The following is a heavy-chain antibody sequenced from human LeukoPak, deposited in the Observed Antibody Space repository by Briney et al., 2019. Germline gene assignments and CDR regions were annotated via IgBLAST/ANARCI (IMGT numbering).Heavy chain of an antibody. CDR3: AKGSADVRAYYFDY. D-gene: IGHD2-15*01. Sequence: GGSLRLSCAASGFTFSSYAMNWVRQAPGKGLEWVSVISGSAGSTYYTDSVKGRFTISRDNSKNTLDLQMNSLRAEDKGVYYCAKGSADVRAYYFDYWGQGTLVTVPS. J-gene: IGHJ4*02. V-gene: IGHV3-23*01. CDR2: ISGSAGST. CDR1: GFTFSSYA.